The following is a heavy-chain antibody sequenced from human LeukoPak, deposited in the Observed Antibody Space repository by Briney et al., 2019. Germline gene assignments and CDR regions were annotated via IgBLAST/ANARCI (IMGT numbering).Heavy chain of an antibody. D-gene: IGHD3-10*01. CDR3: ARPRFGELNAFDI. V-gene: IGHV4-34*01. CDR1: GGSFSGYY. J-gene: IGHJ3*02. CDR2: INHGGST. Sequence: PSETLSLTCAVYGGSFSGYYWSWLRQPPGKGLEWIGEINHGGSTNYNPSLKSRVTISVDTSKNQFSLKLSSVTAADTAVYYCARPRFGELNAFDIWGQGTMVTVSS.